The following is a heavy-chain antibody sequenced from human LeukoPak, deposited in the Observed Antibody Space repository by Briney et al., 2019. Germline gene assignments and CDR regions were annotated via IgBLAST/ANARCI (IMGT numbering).Heavy chain of an antibody. J-gene: IGHJ4*02. D-gene: IGHD6-19*01. CDR2: INPNSGGT. V-gene: IGHV1-2*02. CDR1: GYTFTGYY. CDR3: AREAVAGTTNFDY. Sequence: GASVKVSCKASGYTFTGYYMHRVRQAPGQGLEWMGWINPNSGGTNYAQKFQGRVTMTRDTSISTAYMELSRLRSDDTAVYYCAREAVAGTTNFDYWGQGTLVTVSS.